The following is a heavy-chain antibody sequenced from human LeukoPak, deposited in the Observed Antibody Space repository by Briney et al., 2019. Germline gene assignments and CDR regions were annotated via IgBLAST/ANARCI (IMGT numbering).Heavy chain of an antibody. CDR1: GFTFSGYW. J-gene: IGHJ4*02. CDR2: IKQDESEK. Sequence: GGSLRLSCAASGFTFSGYWMSWVRQAPGKGLEWVATIKQDESEKTYVDSVEGRFTISRDHAKSSLFLQMDSLRAEDTAVYYCARFGMDAAIDYWGQGTLVTVSS. CDR3: ARFGMDAAIDY. D-gene: IGHD2-15*01. V-gene: IGHV3-7*01.